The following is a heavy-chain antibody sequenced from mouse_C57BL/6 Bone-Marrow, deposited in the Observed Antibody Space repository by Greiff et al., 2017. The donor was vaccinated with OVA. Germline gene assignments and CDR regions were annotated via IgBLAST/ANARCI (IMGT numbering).Heavy chain of an antibody. D-gene: IGHD2-1*01. J-gene: IGHJ1*03. CDR1: GYTFTSYW. Sequence: VQLQQPGAELVKPGASVKLSCKASGYTFTSYWMHWVKQRPGRGLEWIGRIDPANGNTKYAPKFQGKATITADTSSNTAYLQLSSLTSEDTAIYYCAVYYGNYAYWYFDVWGTGTTVTVSS. CDR3: AVYYGNYAYWYFDV. CDR2: IDPANGNT. V-gene: IGHV14-3*01.